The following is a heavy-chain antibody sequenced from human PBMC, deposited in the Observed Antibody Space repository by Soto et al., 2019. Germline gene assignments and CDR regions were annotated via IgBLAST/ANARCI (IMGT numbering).Heavy chain of an antibody. D-gene: IGHD6-6*01. CDR2: IYRSGST. V-gene: IGHV4-30-2*01. Sequence: SEPLSLTCAVSGGSITSGTYSWSWIRQPPGKGLEWIGYIYRSGSTYFNPSLKSRVTISVDRSKNQFSLRLASVTAADTAVYYCARGEGAARLVFDYWGQGTLVTVSS. CDR1: GGSITSGTYS. J-gene: IGHJ4*02. CDR3: ARGEGAARLVFDY.